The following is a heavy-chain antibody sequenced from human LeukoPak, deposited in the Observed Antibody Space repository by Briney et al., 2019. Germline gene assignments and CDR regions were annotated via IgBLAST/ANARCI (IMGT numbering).Heavy chain of an antibody. J-gene: IGHJ4*02. Sequence: KPSETLSLTCTVSGGSISSSGYYWGWIRQPPGKGLEWIASIYYSGSTYYNPSLKSRVTISVDMSKNQFSLILTYVTAADAAVYYCARLPRSSWVFHFDLWGQGTLVTVSP. CDR2: IYYSGST. V-gene: IGHV4-39*01. D-gene: IGHD6-13*01. CDR3: ARLPRSSWVFHFDL. CDR1: GGSISSSGYY.